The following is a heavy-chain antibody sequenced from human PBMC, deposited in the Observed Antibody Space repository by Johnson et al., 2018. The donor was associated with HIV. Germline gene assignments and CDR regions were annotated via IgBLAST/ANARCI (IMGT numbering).Heavy chain of an antibody. V-gene: IGHV3-30*14. J-gene: IGHJ3*02. CDR3: ARDGWGSRGLDDAFDI. D-gene: IGHD6-19*01. CDR2: ISYDGSNK. CDR1: GFTFSSYA. Sequence: QVQLVESGGGVARPGGSLRLSCAASGFTFSSYAMHWVRQAPGKGLEWVAVISYDGSNKYYADSVKGRFTISRDNSKNTLYLQMNSLRAEDTALYYCARDGWGSRGLDDAFDIWGQGTMVTVSS.